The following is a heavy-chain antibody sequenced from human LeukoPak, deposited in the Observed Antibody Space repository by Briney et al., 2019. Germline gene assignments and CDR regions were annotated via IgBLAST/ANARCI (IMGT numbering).Heavy chain of an antibody. J-gene: IGHJ4*02. D-gene: IGHD3-22*01. CDR3: ARSYYDSSGYYLYYFDY. V-gene: IGHV4-4*07. Sequence: SETLSLTCTVSGGSISSYYWSWIRQPAGKGLEWIGRIYTSGSTNYNPSLKSRVTMSVDTSKNQFSLKLSSMTAADTAVYYCARSYYDSSGYYLYYFDYWGQGTLVTVSS. CDR2: IYTSGST. CDR1: GGSISSYY.